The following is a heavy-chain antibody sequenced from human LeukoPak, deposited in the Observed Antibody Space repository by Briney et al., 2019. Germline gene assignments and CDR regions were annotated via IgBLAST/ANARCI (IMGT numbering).Heavy chain of an antibody. J-gene: IGHJ4*02. D-gene: IGHD6-19*01. V-gene: IGHV3-30*02. CDR2: IRYDGSNK. Sequence: GGSLRLSCAASGFTFSSYGMHWVRQAPGKGLEWVAFIRYDGSNKYYADSVKGRFTISRDNSKNTLYLQMNSLRAEDTAVYYCARDGGYSSGWYVGYFDYWGQGTLVTVSS. CDR1: GFTFSSYG. CDR3: ARDGGYSSGWYVGYFDY.